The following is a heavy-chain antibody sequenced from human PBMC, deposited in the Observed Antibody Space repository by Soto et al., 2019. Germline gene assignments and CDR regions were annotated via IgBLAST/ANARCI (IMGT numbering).Heavy chain of an antibody. D-gene: IGHD6-19*01. CDR2: IKSKVDGGTT. CDR1: GFTFSKVW. Sequence: GGSLRLSCAASGFTFSKVWMSWVRQAPGKGLEWVGRIKSKVDGGTTDYAAPVKGRFTISRDDSKNTLYLQMNSLKTEDTAVYYCTSSYGWFYYFDYWGQGTLVTVSS. J-gene: IGHJ4*02. V-gene: IGHV3-15*01. CDR3: TSSYGWFYYFDY.